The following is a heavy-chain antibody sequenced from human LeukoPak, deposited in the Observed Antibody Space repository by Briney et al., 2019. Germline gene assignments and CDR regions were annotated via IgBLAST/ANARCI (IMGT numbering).Heavy chain of an antibody. Sequence: ASVKVSCKASGYSFTGYYMHWVRRAPGQGLEWMGWINPNSGGTNYAQKFQGRVTMTRDTSISTTYMEVSRLTSDDTAVYYCASCRPESNVVVVAATEFDPWGQGTLVTVSS. V-gene: IGHV1-2*02. CDR2: INPNSGGT. CDR1: GYSFTGYY. J-gene: IGHJ5*02. CDR3: ASCRPESNVVVVAATEFDP. D-gene: IGHD2-15*01.